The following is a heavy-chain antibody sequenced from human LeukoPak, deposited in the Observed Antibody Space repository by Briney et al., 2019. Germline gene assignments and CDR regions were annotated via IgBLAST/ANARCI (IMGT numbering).Heavy chain of an antibody. CDR2: IRYDGSNK. CDR3: AKRPPYYGSGNYYTYFDY. J-gene: IGHJ4*02. V-gene: IGHV3-30*02. CDR1: GFTFSSYG. D-gene: IGHD3-10*01. Sequence: PGGPLRLSCTASGFTFSSYGMHWVRQAPGKGLEWVAFIRYDGSNKYYADSVKGRFTISRDNSKNTLYLQMNSLRAEDTAVYYCAKRPPYYGSGNYYTYFDYWGQGTLVTVSS.